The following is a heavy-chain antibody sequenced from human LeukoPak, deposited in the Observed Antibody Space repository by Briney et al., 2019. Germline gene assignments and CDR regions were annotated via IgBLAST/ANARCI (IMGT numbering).Heavy chain of an antibody. Sequence: PGGSLRLSCAASGFTFSSYWMSWVRQAPGKGLEWVANIKQDGSEKYYVGSVKGRFTISRDNAKNSLYLQMNSLRAEDTAVYYCARVRLDPQNWFDPWGQGTLVTVSS. CDR2: IKQDGSEK. D-gene: IGHD6-25*01. CDR1: GFTFSSYW. CDR3: ARVRLDPQNWFDP. J-gene: IGHJ5*02. V-gene: IGHV3-7*01.